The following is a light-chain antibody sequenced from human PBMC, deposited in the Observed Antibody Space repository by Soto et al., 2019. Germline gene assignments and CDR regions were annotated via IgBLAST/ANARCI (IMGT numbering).Light chain of an antibody. V-gene: IGKV3-11*01. CDR3: QQRSNWPAT. Sequence: EIVLTQSPATLSLSPGERATLSSRASQSVSSYLAWYQQKPGQAPRLLIYDASNRATGIPARFSGSGSGTDFPLTISSLEPEDFAVYYCQQRSNWPATFGGGTKVEIK. CDR2: DAS. CDR1: QSVSSY. J-gene: IGKJ4*01.